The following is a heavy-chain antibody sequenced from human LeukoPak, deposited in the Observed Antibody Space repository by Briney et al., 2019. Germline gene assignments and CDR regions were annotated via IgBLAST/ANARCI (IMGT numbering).Heavy chain of an antibody. J-gene: IGHJ2*01. CDR3: ARAHCSSTSCQSNWYFDL. CDR1: GYTFTGYY. CDR2: INPNSGGT. D-gene: IGHD2-2*01. V-gene: IGHV1-2*02. Sequence: ASVKVSCKASGYTFTGYYMHWVRQAPGQGLEWMGWINPNSGGTNYAQKFQGRVTITADESTSTAYMELSSLRSEDTAVYYCARAHCSSTSCQSNWYFDLWGRGTLVTVSS.